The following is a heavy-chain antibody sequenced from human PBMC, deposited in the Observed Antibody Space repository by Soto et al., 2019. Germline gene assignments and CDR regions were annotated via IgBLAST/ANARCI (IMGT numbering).Heavy chain of an antibody. CDR1: GGSISSGGYS. V-gene: IGHV4-30-2*01. CDR2: IYHSGST. Sequence: PSETLSLTCAVSGGSISSGGYSWSWIRQPPGKGLEWIGYIYHSGSTYYNPSLKSRVTISVDTSKNQFSLKLSSVTAADTAVYYCARRFAAASVNWFDPWGQGTLVTVSS. J-gene: IGHJ5*02. CDR3: ARRFAAASVNWFDP. D-gene: IGHD6-13*01.